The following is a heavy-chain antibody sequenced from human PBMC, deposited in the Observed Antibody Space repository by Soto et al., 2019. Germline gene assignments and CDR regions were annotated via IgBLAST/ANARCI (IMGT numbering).Heavy chain of an antibody. CDR1: GYTFTSYY. V-gene: IGHV1-46*01. CDR3: ARYYYDSSGYYLVSGY. CDR2: INPSGGST. Sequence: ASVKVSCKASGYTFTSYYMHWVRQAPGQGLEWMGIINPSGGSTRYAQKFQGRVTMTTDTSTSTAYMELRSLRSDDTAVYHCARYYYDSSGYYLVSGYWGQGTLVTVSS. J-gene: IGHJ4*02. D-gene: IGHD3-22*01.